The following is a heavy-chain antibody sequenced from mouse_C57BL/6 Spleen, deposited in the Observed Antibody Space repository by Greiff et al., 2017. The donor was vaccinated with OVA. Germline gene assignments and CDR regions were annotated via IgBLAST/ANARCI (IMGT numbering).Heavy chain of an antibody. J-gene: IGHJ2*01. Sequence: EVQLHQSGPELVKPGASVKISCKASGYTFTDYYMNWVKQSHGKSLEWIGDINPNNGGTSYNQKFKGKATLTVDKSSSTAYMELRSLTSEDSAVYYCARITRYYFDYWGQGTTLTVSS. CDR1: GYTFTDYY. D-gene: IGHD1-1*01. V-gene: IGHV1-26*01. CDR2: INPNNGGT. CDR3: ARITRYYFDY.